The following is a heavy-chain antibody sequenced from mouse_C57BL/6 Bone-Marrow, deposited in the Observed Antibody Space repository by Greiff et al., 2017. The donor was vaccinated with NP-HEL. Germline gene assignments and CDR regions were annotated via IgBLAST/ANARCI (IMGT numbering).Heavy chain of an antibody. CDR1: GYAFRSSW. CDR2: IYPGDGDT. CDR3: ARRDYGNFAY. Sequence: QVQLQQSGPELVKPGASVKISCKASGYAFRSSWMNWVKQRPGKGLEWIGRIYPGDGDTNYNGKFKGKATLTADKSSSTAYMQLSSLTSEDSAVYFCARRDYGNFAYWGQGTLVTVSA. V-gene: IGHV1-82*01. D-gene: IGHD2-1*01. J-gene: IGHJ3*01.